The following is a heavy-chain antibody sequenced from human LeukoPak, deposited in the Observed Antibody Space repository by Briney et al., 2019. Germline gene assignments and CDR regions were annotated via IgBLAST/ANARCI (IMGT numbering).Heavy chain of an antibody. V-gene: IGHV3-7*01. CDR2: IKFDGSEK. Sequence: GGSLRLSCAVSGFTVSSNYMSWVRQAPGKGLEWVASIKFDGSEKYYVDSVKGRFTISRDNAKNSLYLQMNSLRAEDTALYYCARDHTDPGLFFDSWGQGTLVTVSS. J-gene: IGHJ4*02. CDR3: ARDHTDPGLFFDS. CDR1: GFTVSSNY. D-gene: IGHD2-21*01.